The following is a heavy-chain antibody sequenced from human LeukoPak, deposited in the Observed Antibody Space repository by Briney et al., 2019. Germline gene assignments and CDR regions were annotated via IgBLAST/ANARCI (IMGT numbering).Heavy chain of an antibody. CDR3: ARRTDDYCFDY. CDR1: GGSISSGSYY. V-gene: IGHV4-61*02. D-gene: IGHD1-1*01. J-gene: IGHJ4*02. CDR2: IYTSGST. Sequence: SQTLSLTCTVSGGSISSGSYYWSWIRQPAGKGLEWIGRIYTSGSTNYNPSLKSRVTISVDTSKNQFSLKLSSVTAADTAVYYCARRTDDYCFDYWGQGTLVTVSS.